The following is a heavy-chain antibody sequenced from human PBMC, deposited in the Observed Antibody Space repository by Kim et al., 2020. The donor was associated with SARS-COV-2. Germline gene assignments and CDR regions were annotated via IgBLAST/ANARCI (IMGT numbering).Heavy chain of an antibody. CDR2: INPNSGGT. V-gene: IGHV1-2*04. J-gene: IGHJ4*02. Sequence: ASVKVSCKASGYTFTGYYMHWVRQAPGQGLEWMGWINPNSGGTNYAQKFQGWVTMTRDTSISTAYMELSRLRSDDTAVYYCARGARTVATPIPCAYWGQGNLVTVSS. CDR3: ARGARTVATPIPCAY. CDR1: GYTFTGYY. D-gene: IGHD5-12*01.